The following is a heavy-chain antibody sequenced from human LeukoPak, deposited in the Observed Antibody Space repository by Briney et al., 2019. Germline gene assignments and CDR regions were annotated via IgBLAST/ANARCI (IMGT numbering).Heavy chain of an antibody. CDR1: GFTFSSSW. D-gene: IGHD4/OR15-4a*01. CDR3: ARVFVWCMDV. V-gene: IGHV3-74*01. J-gene: IGHJ6*03. CDR2: INSDGSNT. Sequence: PGGSLRLSCAASGFTFSSSWMHWVRQAPGQGLVWVSRINSDGSNTNYADSVRGRFTLSRDNAKNTLYLQMNSLRAEDTAVYYCARVFVWCMDVWGKGTTVTVSS.